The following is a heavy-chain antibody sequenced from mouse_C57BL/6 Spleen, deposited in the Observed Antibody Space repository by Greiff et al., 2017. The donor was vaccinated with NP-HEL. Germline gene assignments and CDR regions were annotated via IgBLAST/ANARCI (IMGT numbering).Heavy chain of an antibody. J-gene: IGHJ4*01. V-gene: IGHV1-26*01. CDR1: GYTFTDYY. CDR3: ARAPITTVERGYYAMDY. Sequence: VQLQQSGPELVKPGASVKISCKASGYTFTDYYMNWVKQSHGKSLEWIGDINPNNGGTSYNQKFKGKATLTVDKSSSTAYMELRSLTSEDSAVYYCARAPITTVERGYYAMDYWGQGTSVTVSS. CDR2: INPNNGGT. D-gene: IGHD1-1*01.